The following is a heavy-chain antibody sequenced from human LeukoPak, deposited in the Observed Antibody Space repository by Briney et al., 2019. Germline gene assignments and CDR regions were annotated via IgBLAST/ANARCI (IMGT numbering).Heavy chain of an antibody. D-gene: IGHD3-10*01. CDR2: ISYDGSNK. Sequence: PGGSLRLSCAASGFTFSSYGMHWVRQAPGKGLEWVAVISYDGSNKYYADSVKGRFTISRDNSKNTLYLQMNSLRAEDTAVYYCAKDGSLYGGMDVWGQGTTVTVSS. J-gene: IGHJ6*02. CDR3: AKDGSLYGGMDV. CDR1: GFTFSSYG. V-gene: IGHV3-30*18.